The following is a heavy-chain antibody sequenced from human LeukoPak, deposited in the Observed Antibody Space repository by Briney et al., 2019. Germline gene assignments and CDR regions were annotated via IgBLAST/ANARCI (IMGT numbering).Heavy chain of an antibody. CDR2: ISYDGSNK. CDR3: AKVAVAGTGGWFDT. V-gene: IGHV3-30*18. CDR1: GFTFSSYG. D-gene: IGHD6-19*01. J-gene: IGHJ5*02. Sequence: GRSLRLSCAASGFTFSSYGMHWVRQAPGKGLEWVAVISYDGSNKYYADSVKGRFTISRDNSKNTLYLQMNSLRAEDTAVYYCAKVAVAGTGGWFDTWGQGTLVTVSS.